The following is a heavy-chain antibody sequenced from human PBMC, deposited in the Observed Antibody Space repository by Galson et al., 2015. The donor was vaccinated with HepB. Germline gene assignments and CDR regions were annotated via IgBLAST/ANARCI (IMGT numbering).Heavy chain of an antibody. CDR2: IIGSAKVT. Sequence: SLRLSCAASGFTFSAHTMTWVRLTPGKGPEWVSSIIGSAKVTHYADSVKGRFSISRDNSRQTVDLQMNSLKIDDTAVYYCAKARRMVAGPPYFDLWSQGALVIVSS. J-gene: IGHJ4*02. V-gene: IGHV3-23*01. CDR1: GFTFSAHT. CDR3: AKARRMVAGPPYFDL. D-gene: IGHD6-19*01.